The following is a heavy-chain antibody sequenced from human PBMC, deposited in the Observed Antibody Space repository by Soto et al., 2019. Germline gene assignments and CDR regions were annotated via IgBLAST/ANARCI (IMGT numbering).Heavy chain of an antibody. J-gene: IGHJ6*02. Sequence: SQTLSLTCAISGDSVSSNSAAWNWIRQSPSRGLEWLGRTYYRSKWYNDYAVSVKSRITINPDTSKNQFSLQLNSVTPEDTAVYYCARERSYDFWSGHLYYYYYYGMDVWGQGTTVTVSS. CDR2: TYYRSKWYN. CDR3: ARERSYDFWSGHLYYYYYYGMDV. V-gene: IGHV6-1*01. D-gene: IGHD3-3*01. CDR1: GDSVSSNSAA.